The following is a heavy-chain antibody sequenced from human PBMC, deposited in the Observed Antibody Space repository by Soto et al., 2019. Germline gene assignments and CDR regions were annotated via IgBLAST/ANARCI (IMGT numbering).Heavy chain of an antibody. CDR3: AKDIWSRGSTRLFYYYYGMDV. J-gene: IGHJ6*02. D-gene: IGHD2-2*01. V-gene: IGHV3-43*01. CDR2: ISWDGGST. Sequence: VGSLRRSCAASGFTFDDYTIHWVRQVPGKGLEWVSLISWDGGSTYYADSVKGRFTISRDNSKNSLYLQMNSLRAEDTAMYYCAKDIWSRGSTRLFYYYYGMDVWGQGTTVTAP. CDR1: GFTFDDYT.